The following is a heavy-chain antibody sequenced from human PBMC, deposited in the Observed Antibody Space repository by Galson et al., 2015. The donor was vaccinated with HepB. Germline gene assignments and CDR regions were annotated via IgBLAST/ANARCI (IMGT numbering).Heavy chain of an antibody. CDR3: ARRDSSWYRLFDY. J-gene: IGHJ4*02. D-gene: IGHD6-13*01. Sequence: LSLTCTVSGGSISSSSYYWGWIRQPPGKGLEWIGSIYYSGSTYYNPSLKSRVTISVDTSKNQFSLKLSSVTAADTAVYYCARRDSSWYRLFDYWGQGTLVTVSS. CDR1: GGSISSSSYY. CDR2: IYYSGST. V-gene: IGHV4-39*01.